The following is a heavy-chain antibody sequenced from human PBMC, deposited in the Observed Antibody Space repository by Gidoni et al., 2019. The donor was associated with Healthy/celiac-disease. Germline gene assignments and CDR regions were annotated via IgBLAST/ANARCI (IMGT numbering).Heavy chain of an antibody. D-gene: IGHD5-18*01. V-gene: IGHV3-21*01. Sequence: EVQLVESGGGLVKPGGSLRLSCAASGFTFSSYSMNWVRQAPGKGLEWVSSISSSSSYIYYADSVKGRFTISRDNAKNSLYLQMNSLRAEDTAVYYCARGPRGYSYGYNYYYYYMDVWGKGTTVTVSS. CDR3: ARGPRGYSYGYNYYYYYMDV. CDR1: GFTFSSYS. J-gene: IGHJ6*03. CDR2: ISSSSSYI.